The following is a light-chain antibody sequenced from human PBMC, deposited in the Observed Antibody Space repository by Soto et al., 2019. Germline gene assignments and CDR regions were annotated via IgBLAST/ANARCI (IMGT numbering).Light chain of an antibody. CDR2: GAS. J-gene: IGKJ4*01. CDR1: ERLSSVY. Sequence: EIVLTQSPGTLSLSPGERATLSCRASERLSSVYLAWYQQRPGQPPRLLIYGASNRATGIPDRFSGSGSGTDFTLTISSLEPEDFAVYYCQQRFNWPLTFGGGTKVDIK. CDR3: QQRFNWPLT. V-gene: IGKV3-11*01.